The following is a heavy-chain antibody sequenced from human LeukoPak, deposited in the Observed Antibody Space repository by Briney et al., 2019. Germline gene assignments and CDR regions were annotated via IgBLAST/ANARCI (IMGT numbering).Heavy chain of an antibody. CDR1: GFTFSSYG. V-gene: IGHV3-30*02. D-gene: IGHD3-10*01. CDR2: IRYDGSNK. CDR3: AKDRNKFGSQYGSGSYYGDY. Sequence: SGGSLRLSCGASGFTFSSYGMHWVRQAPGKGLEWVAFIRYDGSNKYYADSVKGRFTISRDNSKNTLYLQMNSLRAEDTAVYYCAKDRNKFGSQYGSGSYYGDYWGQGTLVTVTS. J-gene: IGHJ4*02.